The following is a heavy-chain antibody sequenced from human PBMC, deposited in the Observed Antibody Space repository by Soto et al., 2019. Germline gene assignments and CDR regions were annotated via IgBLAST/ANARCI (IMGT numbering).Heavy chain of an antibody. CDR3: ARGLITGSHYSGGWYYFDS. Sequence: PSETLSLTCAVSGESFSGYFWTWIRQTPGKGLQWIGQINHSGSAYYNPSLKSRVTISVHTSNSQFSLELSSVTAADTAVYYCARGLITGSHYSGGWYYFDSWGQGTQVTVSS. J-gene: IGHJ4*02. V-gene: IGHV4-34*01. CDR1: GESFSGYF. D-gene: IGHD6-19*01. CDR2: INHSGSA.